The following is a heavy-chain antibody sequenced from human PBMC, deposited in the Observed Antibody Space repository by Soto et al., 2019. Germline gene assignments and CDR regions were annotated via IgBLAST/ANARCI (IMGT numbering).Heavy chain of an antibody. CDR3: ARVRQWLVQGDYYYYGMDV. CDR2: TYYRSKWYN. D-gene: IGHD6-19*01. Sequence: PSQTLSLTCAISGDSVSSNSAAWNWIRQSPSRGLEWLGRTYYRSKWYNDYAVSVKSRITINPDTSKNQFSLQLNSVTPEDTAVYYCARVRQWLVQGDYYYYGMDVWGQGTTVTV. CDR1: GDSVSSNSAA. J-gene: IGHJ6*02. V-gene: IGHV6-1*01.